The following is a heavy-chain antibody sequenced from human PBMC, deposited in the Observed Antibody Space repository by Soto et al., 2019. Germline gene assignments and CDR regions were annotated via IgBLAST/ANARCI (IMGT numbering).Heavy chain of an antibody. Sequence: EVQLVESGGGLVQPGGSLRLSCAASGFTFSSYWMSWVRQAPGKGLEWVANIKQDGSEKYYVDSVKGRFTISRDNAQHSLYLQMNSLRADETAVYYCATIRSFGYYYYYYMDVWGKGTPVTVSS. J-gene: IGHJ6*03. CDR3: ATIRSFGYYYYYYMDV. V-gene: IGHV3-7*01. D-gene: IGHD3-16*01. CDR2: IKQDGSEK. CDR1: GFTFSSYW.